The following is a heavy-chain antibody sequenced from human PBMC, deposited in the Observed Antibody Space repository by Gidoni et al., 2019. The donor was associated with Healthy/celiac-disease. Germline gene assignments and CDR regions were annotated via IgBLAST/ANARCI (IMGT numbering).Heavy chain of an antibody. Sequence: EVQLVESGGGLVQPGGSLRLSCAASGFTFSDHYMDWVRQAPGKGLEWVGRTRNKANSYTTEYAASVKGRFTISRDDSKNSLYLQMNSLKTEDTAVYYCARSVRYDSRYYFDYWGQGTLVTVSS. V-gene: IGHV3-72*01. CDR3: ARSVRYDSRYYFDY. J-gene: IGHJ4*02. D-gene: IGHD5-12*01. CDR1: GFTFSDHY. CDR2: TRNKANSYTT.